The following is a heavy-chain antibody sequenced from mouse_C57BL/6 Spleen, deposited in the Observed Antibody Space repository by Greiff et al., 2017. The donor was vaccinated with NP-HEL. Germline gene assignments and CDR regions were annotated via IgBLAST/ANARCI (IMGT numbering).Heavy chain of an antibody. CDR3: AREAYSKYVAWFAY. CDR1: GYTFTSYW. V-gene: IGHV1-72*01. J-gene: IGHJ3*01. D-gene: IGHD2-5*01. CDR2: IDPNSGGT. Sequence: VQLQQPGAELVKPGASVKLSCKASGYTFTSYWMHWVKQRPGRGLEWIGRIDPNSGGTKYNKKFKSKATLTVDKPSSTAYMQLSSLTSEDSAVYYCAREAYSKYVAWFAYWGQGTLVTVSA.